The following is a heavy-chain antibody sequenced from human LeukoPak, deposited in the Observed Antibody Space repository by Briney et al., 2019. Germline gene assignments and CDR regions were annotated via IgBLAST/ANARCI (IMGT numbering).Heavy chain of an antibody. V-gene: IGHV1-46*01. D-gene: IGHD6-19*01. Sequence: GASVKVSCKASGYTFTSHYIHWVRQAPGQGPEWMGIMNPSGGSTSYARKFQGRVTMTRDTSTSTVYMELSSLRSEDTAVYYCAGAHSIAVAGGNFDYWGQGTLVTVSS. CDR3: AGAHSIAVAGGNFDY. CDR1: GYTFTSHY. J-gene: IGHJ4*02. CDR2: MNPSGGST.